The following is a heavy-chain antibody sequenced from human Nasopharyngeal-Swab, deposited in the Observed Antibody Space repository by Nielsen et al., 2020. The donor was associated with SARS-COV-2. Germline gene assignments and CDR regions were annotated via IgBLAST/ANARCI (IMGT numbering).Heavy chain of an antibody. V-gene: IGHV3-13*01. CDR1: GFTFRSYD. CDR2: IGNAGDT. D-gene: IGHD6-13*01. J-gene: IGHJ3*02. Sequence: ETLSLTCAASGFTFRSYDMHWVRQGTGKGLEWVSAIGNAGDTYYPGSVKGRFTISRENSNNTLYLQMSSLRPEDTAVYFCARARPRLSRSIAAAGLDTFDIWGQGTMVTVSS. CDR3: ARARPRLSRSIAAAGLDTFDI.